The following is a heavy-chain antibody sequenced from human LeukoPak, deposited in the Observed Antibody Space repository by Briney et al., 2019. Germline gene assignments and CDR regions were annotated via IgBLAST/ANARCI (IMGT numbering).Heavy chain of an antibody. D-gene: IGHD2-2*01. J-gene: IGHJ4*02. Sequence: SVKVSCKASGGTFSSYAISWVRQAPGQGLEWMGRIIPILGIANYAQKFQGRVTITADKSTSTAYMELSSPRSEDTAVYYCARWVRGCSSTSCYESSFDYWGQGTLVTVSS. CDR2: IIPILGIA. CDR1: GGTFSSYA. V-gene: IGHV1-69*04. CDR3: ARWVRGCSSTSCYESSFDY.